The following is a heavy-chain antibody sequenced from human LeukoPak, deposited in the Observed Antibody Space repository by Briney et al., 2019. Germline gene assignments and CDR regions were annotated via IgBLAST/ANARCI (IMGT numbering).Heavy chain of an antibody. Sequence: GRSLRLSCAASGFTFDDYAMHWVRQAPGKGLEWVSGISWNSGSIGYADSVKGRFTISRDNAKNSLYLQMNSLRAEDTALYYCAKEYYDILTGPTWGFDYWGQGTLVTVSS. CDR1: GFTFDDYA. CDR2: ISWNSGSI. J-gene: IGHJ4*02. V-gene: IGHV3-9*01. D-gene: IGHD3-9*01. CDR3: AKEYYDILTGPTWGFDY.